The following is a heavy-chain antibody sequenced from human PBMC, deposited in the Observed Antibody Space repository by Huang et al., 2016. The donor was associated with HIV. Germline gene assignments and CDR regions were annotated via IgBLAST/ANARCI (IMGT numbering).Heavy chain of an antibody. CDR1: GYSFTSYW. J-gene: IGHJ6*02. CDR3: ARRGSCSSSGCVYGLDV. CDR2: INPGEANT. V-gene: IGHV5-51*01. Sequence: EVQLVQSGAEVKKPGESLKISCKGSGYSFTSYWIGWVRQMPGKDLGWLGSINPGEANTRYSPSFQGQVNMSAEKAINTAYLQWSSLKASDTAMYYCARRGSCSSSGCVYGLDVWGQGTTVTVS. D-gene: IGHD2-2*01.